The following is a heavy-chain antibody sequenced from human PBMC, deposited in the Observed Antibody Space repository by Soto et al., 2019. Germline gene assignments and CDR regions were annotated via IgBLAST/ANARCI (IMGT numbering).Heavy chain of an antibody. Sequence: QVQLVQSGAEVKKPGASVKVSCKASGYTFTSYYMHWVRQAPGQGLEWMGIINPSGGSTSYAQKFQGRVTMTRDTSTSTVYMELSSLRSEDTAVYYCARVWDHYYDSSGPIDYWGQGTLVTVSS. CDR3: ARVWDHYYDSSGPIDY. V-gene: IGHV1-46*01. D-gene: IGHD3-22*01. CDR2: INPSGGST. J-gene: IGHJ4*02. CDR1: GYTFTSYY.